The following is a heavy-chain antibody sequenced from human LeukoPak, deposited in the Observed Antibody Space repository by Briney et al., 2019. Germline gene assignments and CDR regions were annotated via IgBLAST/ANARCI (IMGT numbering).Heavy chain of an antibody. V-gene: IGHV3-7*01. CDR1: GFTLSSNW. Sequence: GGSLRLSCAASGFTLSSNWMSWVRQAQGKGREWEANIKKDGSDKYYVDSVKGRFTISRDNAKNSLYLQMNSLRAEDTAVYYCARDLIHSGSSALDYWGQGTLVTVSS. D-gene: IGHD1-26*01. CDR3: ARDLIHSGSSALDY. CDR2: IKKDGSDK. J-gene: IGHJ4*02.